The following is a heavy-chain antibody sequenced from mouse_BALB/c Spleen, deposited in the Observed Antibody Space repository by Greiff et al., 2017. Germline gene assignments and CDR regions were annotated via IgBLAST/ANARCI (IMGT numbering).Heavy chain of an antibody. CDR2: IDPANGNT. J-gene: IGHJ3*01. Sequence: VQLQQSGAELVKPGASVKLSCTASGFNIKDTYMHWVKQRPEQGLEWIGRIDPANGNTKYDPKFQGKATITADTSSNTAYLQLSSLTSEDTAVYYCARYDGYYVGLAYWGQGTLVTVSA. D-gene: IGHD2-3*01. V-gene: IGHV14-3*02. CDR1: GFNIKDTY. CDR3: ARYDGYYVGLAY.